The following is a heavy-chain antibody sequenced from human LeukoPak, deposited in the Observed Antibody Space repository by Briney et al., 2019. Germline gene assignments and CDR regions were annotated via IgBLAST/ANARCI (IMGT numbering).Heavy chain of an antibody. CDR2: IYVDGRTT. Sequence: GGSLRLSCAASGFTFSRFAVHWVRQPPGKGLVWVSRIYVDGRTTNYADSVKGRFTISRDNAKNTVYLEMNSLSVEDTATYYCIRDFRSADLWGQGTLVTVTS. CDR3: IRDFRSADL. CDR1: GFTFSRFA. J-gene: IGHJ5*02. V-gene: IGHV3-74*01.